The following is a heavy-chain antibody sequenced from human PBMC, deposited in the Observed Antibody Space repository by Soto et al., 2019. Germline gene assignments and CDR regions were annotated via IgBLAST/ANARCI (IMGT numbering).Heavy chain of an antibody. Sequence: GWSLRLSCAASGFTFSRYEMNWVRHAPGKGLEWVSYISSSGSTIYYADSVKGRFTISRDNAKNSLYLQMNSLRAEDTAAYYCEGESSGYRTKLESFDYWCQRTLVTVTS. J-gene: IGHJ4*02. CDR1: GFTFSRYE. V-gene: IGHV3-48*03. CDR2: ISSSGSTI. D-gene: IGHD3-22*01. CDR3: EGESSGYRTKLESFDY.